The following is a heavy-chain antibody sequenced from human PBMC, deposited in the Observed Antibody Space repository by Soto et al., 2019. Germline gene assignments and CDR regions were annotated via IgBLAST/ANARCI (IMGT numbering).Heavy chain of an antibody. CDR1: GGSMSSGAYY. CDR3: GRGRPPYYYDPRGWFDR. V-gene: IGHV4-31*03. Sequence: PSETLSLTCTVSGGSMSSGAYYWNWIRQHPGKGLGLIAYTYYSGNTYYNPSLKRRITISVDTSRNQFSLKLSSVTAADTAVYYRGRGRPPYYYDPRGWFDRGVQGTRVTVSS. CDR2: TYYSGNT. J-gene: IGHJ5*02. D-gene: IGHD3-22*01.